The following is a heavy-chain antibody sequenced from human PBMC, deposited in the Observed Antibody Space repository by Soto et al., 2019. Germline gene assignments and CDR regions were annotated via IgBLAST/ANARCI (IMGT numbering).Heavy chain of an antibody. CDR2: IYPGGST. D-gene: IGHD6-6*01. Sequence: SETLSLTCTVSGGSISSYYWNWLRHPAGKGLEWIGRIYPGGSTNYNLSLKSRVTISVDTSKNQFSLKLSSVTAADTAVYYCARRYSSSSGIDYWGQGTLVTVSS. CDR3: ARRYSSSSGIDY. V-gene: IGHV4-4*07. CDR1: GGSISSYY. J-gene: IGHJ4*02.